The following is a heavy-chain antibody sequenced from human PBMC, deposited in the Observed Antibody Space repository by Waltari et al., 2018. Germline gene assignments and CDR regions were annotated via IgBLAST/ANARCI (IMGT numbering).Heavy chain of an antibody. D-gene: IGHD1-1*01. CDR3: AREAAGTDAFDI. CDR2: IHHSGST. V-gene: IGHV4-4*02. CDR1: GGSLSNW. J-gene: IGHJ3*02. Sequence: QVQLQESGPGLAKPSETLSLTCAVSGGSLSNWWLWVRQPPGKGLEGIGEIHHSGSTNYNPSLKSRVTISVDKSKNQFSLKLSSVTAADTAVYYCAREAAGTDAFDIWGQGTMVTVSS.